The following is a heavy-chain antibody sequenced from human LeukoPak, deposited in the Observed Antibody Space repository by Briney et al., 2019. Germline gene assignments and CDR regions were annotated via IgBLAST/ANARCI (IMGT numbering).Heavy chain of an antibody. J-gene: IGHJ4*02. Sequence: GASVKVSCKASGYTSTSYGISWVRQAPGQGLEWMGWISAYNGNTNYAQKFQGRVTMTRDTSISTAYMELSRLRSDDTAVYYCARTLLRSYYYDSSGYSVDYWGQGTLVTVSS. CDR3: ARTLLRSYYYDSSGYSVDY. CDR2: ISAYNGNT. V-gene: IGHV1-18*01. D-gene: IGHD3-22*01. CDR1: GYTSTSYG.